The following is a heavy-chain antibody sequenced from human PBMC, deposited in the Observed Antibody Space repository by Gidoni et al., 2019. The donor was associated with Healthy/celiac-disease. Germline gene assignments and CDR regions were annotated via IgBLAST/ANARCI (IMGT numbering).Heavy chain of an antibody. Sequence: QVQLQESGPGLVKPSETLSLTCTVPGGSISSYYWSWIRQPPGKGLEWIGYIYYSGSTNYNPSLKSRVTISVDTSKNQFSLKLSSVTAADTAVYYCARVVRGIAAAFLTWFDPWGQGTLVTVSS. D-gene: IGHD6-13*01. CDR2: IYYSGST. CDR1: GGSISSYY. V-gene: IGHV4-59*01. J-gene: IGHJ5*02. CDR3: ARVVRGIAAAFLTWFDP.